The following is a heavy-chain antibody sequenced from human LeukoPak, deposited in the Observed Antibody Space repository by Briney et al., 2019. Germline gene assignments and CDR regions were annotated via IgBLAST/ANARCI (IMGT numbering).Heavy chain of an antibody. CDR2: ISSSSSYI. CDR1: GFTFSSYS. Sequence: PGESLRLSCAASGFTFSSYSMNWVRQAPGKGLEWVSSISSSSSYIYYADSVKGRFTISRDNAKNSLYLQMNSLRAEDTAVYYCARDLPPTADLRYFDWLLSGTDAFDIWGQGTMVTVSS. V-gene: IGHV3-21*01. J-gene: IGHJ3*02. D-gene: IGHD3-9*01. CDR3: ARDLPPTADLRYFDWLLSGTDAFDI.